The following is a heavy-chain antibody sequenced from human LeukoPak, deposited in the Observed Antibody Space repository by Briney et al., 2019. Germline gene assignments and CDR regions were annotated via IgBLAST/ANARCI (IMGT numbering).Heavy chain of an antibody. CDR1: GFKFTDYA. D-gene: IGHD4-23*01. Sequence: GRSLRLSCVASGFKFTDYAIHWVRQVPGRGLEWVAVVWFDGSYELYADSVKGRFTISRDDSRSTVNLQMESLRAEDTALYYCARDLGGRGIPVYYFDHWGQGTQVTVSS. V-gene: IGHV3-33*08. CDR3: ARDLGGRGIPVYYFDH. CDR2: VWFDGSYE. J-gene: IGHJ4*02.